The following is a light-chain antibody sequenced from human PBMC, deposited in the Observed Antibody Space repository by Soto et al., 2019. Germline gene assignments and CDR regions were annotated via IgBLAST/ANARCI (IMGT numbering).Light chain of an antibody. CDR3: QQSYSTPYT. V-gene: IGKV1-39*01. CDR2: ATS. CDR1: QSISRH. Sequence: DIQMTQSPSSLYASVGDRVTITCRASQSISRHLNWYQQKPGKAPKLLIYATSTLHSGVPSRFSGSGSATDFTLTISNLLPEDFASYYCQQSYSTPYTFGQGTKVDIK. J-gene: IGKJ1*01.